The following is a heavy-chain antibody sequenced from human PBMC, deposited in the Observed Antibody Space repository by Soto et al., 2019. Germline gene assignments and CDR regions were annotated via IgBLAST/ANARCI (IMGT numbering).Heavy chain of an antibody. D-gene: IGHD6-19*01. CDR2: INAGNGNT. CDR3: ARAVAVPADFDF. J-gene: IGHJ4*02. CDR1: GYTFTGYA. Sequence: QVQLVQSGAEEKKPEASVKVSCKASGYTFTGYAMHWVRQAPGQRLEWMGWINAGNGNTKYSQKFQGRVTITRDTCASTAYMDLSRLISEDTAVYYCARAVAVPADFDFWGQGTLVTVSS. V-gene: IGHV1-3*05.